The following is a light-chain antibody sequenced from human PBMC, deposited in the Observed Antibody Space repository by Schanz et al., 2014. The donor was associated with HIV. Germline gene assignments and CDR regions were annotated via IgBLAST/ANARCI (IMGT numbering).Light chain of an antibody. V-gene: IGLV1-36*01. J-gene: IGLJ2*01. CDR1: RSNIANNP. CDR2: FDD. CDR3: QSFDLSLSAVV. Sequence: QSLLTQPPSVSGAPRQWVTISCSGSRSNIANNPVNWYQQLPGKAPKLVIYFDDLLPSGVSDRFSASKSGTSASLAIRGLQIEDEAVYYCQSFDLSLSAVVFGGGTQLTVL.